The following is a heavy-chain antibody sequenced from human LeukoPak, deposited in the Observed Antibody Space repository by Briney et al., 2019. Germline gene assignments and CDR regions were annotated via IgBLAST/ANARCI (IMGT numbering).Heavy chain of an antibody. CDR3: AKERGYGYNHIDY. Sequence: PGGSLRLSCAASGFTFSDYYMSWIRQAPGKGLEWVSYISSSSSYTNYADSVKGRFTISRDNAKNSLYLQMNSLRAEDTAVYYCAKERGYGYNHIDYWGQGTLVTVSS. V-gene: IGHV3-11*05. CDR2: ISSSSSYT. J-gene: IGHJ4*02. D-gene: IGHD5-24*01. CDR1: GFTFSDYY.